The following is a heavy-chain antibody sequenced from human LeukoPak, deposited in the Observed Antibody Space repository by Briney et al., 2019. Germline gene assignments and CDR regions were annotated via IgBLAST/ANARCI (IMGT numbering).Heavy chain of an antibody. CDR3: ARGQMGDIAAAGTPVLFNY. D-gene: IGHD6-13*01. J-gene: IGHJ4*02. CDR2: INPNSGGT. CDR1: GYTFTGYY. V-gene: IGHV1-2*02. Sequence: ASVKVSCKASGYTFTGYYMHWVRQAPGQGLEWMGWINPNSGGTNYAQKFQGRVTMTRDTSISTAYMELSRLRSDDTAVYYCARGQMGDIAAAGTPVLFNYWGQGTLVTVSS.